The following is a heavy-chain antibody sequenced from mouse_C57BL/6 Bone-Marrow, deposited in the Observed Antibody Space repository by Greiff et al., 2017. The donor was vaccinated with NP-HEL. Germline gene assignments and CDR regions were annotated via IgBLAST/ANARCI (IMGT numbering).Heavy chain of an antibody. CDR3: TRRGTTVEVGGAWFAY. J-gene: IGHJ3*01. D-gene: IGHD1-1*01. Sequence: VKLQESGAELVRPGASVTLSCKASGYTFTDYEMHWVKQTPVHGLEWIGAIDPETGGTAYNQKFKGKAILTADKSSSTAYMELRSLTSEDSAVYYCTRRGTTVEVGGAWFAYWGQGTLVTVSA. CDR1: GYTFTDYE. CDR2: IDPETGGT. V-gene: IGHV1-15*01.